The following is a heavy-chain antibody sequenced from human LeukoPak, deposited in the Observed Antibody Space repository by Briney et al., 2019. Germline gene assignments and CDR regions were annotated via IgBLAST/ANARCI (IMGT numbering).Heavy chain of an antibody. CDR2: IRSKANSYAT. CDR1: GFTFSGSA. V-gene: IGHV3-73*01. J-gene: IGHJ6*03. Sequence: GGSLRLSCAASGFTFSGSAMHWVRQASGKGLEWVGRIRSKANSYATAYAASVKGRFTISRDDSKNTAYLQMISLRAEDTAVYYCARGRGSGYYYMDVWGKGTTVTVSS. D-gene: IGHD6-19*01. CDR3: ARGRGSGYYYMDV.